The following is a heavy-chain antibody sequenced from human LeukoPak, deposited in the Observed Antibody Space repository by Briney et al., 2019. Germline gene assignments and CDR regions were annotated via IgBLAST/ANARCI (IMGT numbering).Heavy chain of an antibody. D-gene: IGHD3-9*01. CDR2: INPSGGST. CDR1: GYTFTSYY. V-gene: IGHV1-46*01. J-gene: IGHJ4*02. Sequence: ASVKVSCKASGYTFTSYYMHWVRQTPGQGLEWMGIINPSGGSTSYAQKFQGRVTMTRDTSTSTVYMELSSLRSEDTAVYCCARRGYDILTGLDYWGQGTLVTVSS. CDR3: ARRGYDILTGLDY.